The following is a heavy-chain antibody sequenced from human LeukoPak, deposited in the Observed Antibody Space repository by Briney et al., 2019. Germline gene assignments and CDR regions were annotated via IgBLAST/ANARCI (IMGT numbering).Heavy chain of an antibody. D-gene: IGHD6-19*01. J-gene: IGHJ4*02. CDR3: ARDFLARYSSGWPGPY. CDR2: ISSSGSTI. Sequence: PGGSLRLSCAASGFTFSDYYMSWIRQAPGKGLEGVSYISSSGSTIYYADSVKGRFTISRDNAKNSLYLQMNSLRAEDTAVYYCARDFLARYSSGWPGPYWGQGTLVTVSS. V-gene: IGHV3-11*01. CDR1: GFTFSDYY.